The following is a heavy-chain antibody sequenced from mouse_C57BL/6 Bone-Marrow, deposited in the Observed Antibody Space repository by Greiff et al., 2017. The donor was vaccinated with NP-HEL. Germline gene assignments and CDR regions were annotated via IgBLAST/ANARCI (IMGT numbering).Heavy chain of an antibody. CDR2: IRNKANGYTT. CDR1: GFTFTDYY. CDR3: ASDYYYGSSYFAY. Sequence: EVKVVESGGGLVQPGGSLSLSCAASGFTFTDYYMSWVRQPPGKALEWLGFIRNKANGYTTEYSASVKGRFTISRDNSQSILYLQMNALRAEDSATYYCASDYYYGSSYFAYWGQGTLVTVSA. J-gene: IGHJ3*01. D-gene: IGHD1-1*01. V-gene: IGHV7-3*01.